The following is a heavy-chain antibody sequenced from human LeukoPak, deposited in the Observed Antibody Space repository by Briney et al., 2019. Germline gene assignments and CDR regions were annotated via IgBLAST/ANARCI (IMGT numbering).Heavy chain of an antibody. CDR3: TKRDY. CDR2: IRSKAYGGTT. V-gene: IGHV3-49*04. J-gene: IGHJ4*02. Sequence: PGGSLRLSCTASGFTFGDYAMSWVRQAPGKGLEWVGFIRSKAYGGTTEYAASVKGRFTISRDDSKSIAYLQMNSLKTEDTAVYYCTKRDYWGQGTLVTVSS. CDR1: GFTFGDYA.